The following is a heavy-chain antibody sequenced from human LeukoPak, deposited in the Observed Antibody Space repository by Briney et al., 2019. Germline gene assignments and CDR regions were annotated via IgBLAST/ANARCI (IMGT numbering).Heavy chain of an antibody. J-gene: IGHJ6*03. V-gene: IGHV4-59*11. CDR1: GGSLSSHY. CDR2: IYFSGST. Sequence: SETLSLTCTVSGGSLSSHYWSWIRQPPGKGLDRIGYIYFSGSTNYNPPLKNRVTISVDTSKNQFSLKLSAVTAADTAVYYCAKPARPYYYMDVWGKGTTVTVSS. CDR3: AKPARPYYYMDV. D-gene: IGHD6-6*01.